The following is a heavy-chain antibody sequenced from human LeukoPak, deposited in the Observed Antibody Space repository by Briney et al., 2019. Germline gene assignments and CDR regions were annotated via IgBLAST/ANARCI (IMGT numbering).Heavy chain of an antibody. D-gene: IGHD7-27*01. CDR2: ISSSGSTI. V-gene: IGHV3-48*03. J-gene: IGHJ6*02. CDR3: ARDLGSSDPGDYGMDV. CDR1: GFTFSSYE. Sequence: GGSLRLSCAASGFTFSSYEMNWVRQAPGKGLEWVSYISSSGSTIYYADSVKGRFTISRDNAKNSLYLQMNSLRAEDTAVYYYARDLGSSDPGDYGMDVWGQGTTVTVSS.